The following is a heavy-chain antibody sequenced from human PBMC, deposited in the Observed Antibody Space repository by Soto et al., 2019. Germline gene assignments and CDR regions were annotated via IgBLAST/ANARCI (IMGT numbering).Heavy chain of an antibody. Sequence: QVQLVQSGAEVKEPGASVKVSCKASGATFTSYGFNWVRQAPGQGLEWMGWISGYNGDTHYAQNFQVRVTMTIDTSTSTAYMELRSLRSDDTAVYSCARGTIFGLVSFDYWGQGTLVTVSS. CDR1: GATFTSYG. CDR2: ISGYNGDT. J-gene: IGHJ4*02. V-gene: IGHV1-18*01. CDR3: ARGTIFGLVSFDY. D-gene: IGHD3-3*02.